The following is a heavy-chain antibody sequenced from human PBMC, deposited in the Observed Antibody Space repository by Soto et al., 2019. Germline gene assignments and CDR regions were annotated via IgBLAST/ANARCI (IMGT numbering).Heavy chain of an antibody. J-gene: IGHJ4*02. V-gene: IGHV4-39*01. CDR3: GRLEGLATISYYFDY. Sequence: QLQLQESGPGLVKPSETLSLTCTVSGGSVSSSRYYWGWVPQPPGKVLVGIGSVYYSGSTNHNPSLESPVTIAVDKSKNQFSLKLMSVSAADTSVYYCGRLEGLATISYYFDYWCQGALVTVSS. CDR2: VYYSGST. CDR1: GGSVSSSRYY. D-gene: IGHD3-9*01.